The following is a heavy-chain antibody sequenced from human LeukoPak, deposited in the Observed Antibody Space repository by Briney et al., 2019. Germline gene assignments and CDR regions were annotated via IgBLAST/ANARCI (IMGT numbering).Heavy chain of an antibody. CDR2: IYTSGST. CDR3: ARHESRVFPPDWFDP. Sequence: PSETLSLTCTVSGGSISSYYWSWIRQPPGKGLEWIGYIYTSGSTNYNPSLKSRVTISVDTSKNQFSLKLSSVTAAHTAVYYGARHESRVFPPDWFDPWGQGTLVTVSS. D-gene: IGHD3-22*01. CDR1: GGSISSYY. J-gene: IGHJ5*02. V-gene: IGHV4-4*09.